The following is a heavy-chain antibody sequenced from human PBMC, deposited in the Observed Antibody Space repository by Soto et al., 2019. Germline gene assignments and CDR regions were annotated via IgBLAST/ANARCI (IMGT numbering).Heavy chain of an antibody. CDR1: GGTFSSYT. CDR2: IIPILGIA. D-gene: IGHD3-16*02. V-gene: IGHV1-69*04. Sequence: SVKVSCKASGGTFSSYTISWVRQAPGQGLEWMGRIIPILGIANYAQKFQGRVTITADKSTSTAYMELSSLRSEDTAVCYCARETITFGGVIVPGGGAFDIWGQGTMVTVS. CDR3: ARETITFGGVIVPGGGAFDI. J-gene: IGHJ3*02.